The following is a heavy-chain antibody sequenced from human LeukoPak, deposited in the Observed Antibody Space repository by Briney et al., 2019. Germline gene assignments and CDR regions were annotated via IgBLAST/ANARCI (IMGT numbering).Heavy chain of an antibody. CDR1: GYTFTSYA. J-gene: IGHJ5*02. Sequence: GASVKVSCKASGYTFTSYAMNWVRQAPGQGLEWMGWINTNTGNPTYAQGFTGRFVFSLDTSVSTAYLQISSLKAEDTAVYYCARDLRKMVYAMEVGEDWFDPWGQGTLVTVSS. CDR3: ARDLRKMVYAMEVGEDWFDP. CDR2: INTNTGNP. V-gene: IGHV7-4-1*02. D-gene: IGHD2-8*01.